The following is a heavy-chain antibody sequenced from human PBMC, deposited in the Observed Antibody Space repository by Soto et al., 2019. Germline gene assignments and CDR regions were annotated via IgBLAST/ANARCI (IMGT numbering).Heavy chain of an antibody. D-gene: IGHD3-10*01. CDR3: ARVPTMVRGVITLFDP. J-gene: IGHJ5*02. CDR1: GYTFTSYG. Sequence: ASVKVSCKASGYTFTSYGISLVRQAPGQGLEWMGWISAYNGNTNYAQKLQGRVTMTTDTSTSTAYMELRSLRSDDTAVYYCARVPTMVRGVITLFDPWGQGTLVTV. V-gene: IGHV1-18*01. CDR2: ISAYNGNT.